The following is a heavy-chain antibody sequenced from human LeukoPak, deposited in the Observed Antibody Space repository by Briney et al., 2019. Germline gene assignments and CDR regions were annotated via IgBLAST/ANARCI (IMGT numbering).Heavy chain of an antibody. CDR1: GYTFTSYG. J-gene: IGHJ4*02. D-gene: IGHD3-3*01. Sequence: ASVKVSCKASGYTFTSYGISWVRQAPGQGLEWMGWTSAYDGNTNYAQKFQGRVTMTTDTSTSTAYMELRSLRSDDTAVYYCARGSTIFGAWEYWGQGTLVPVSS. V-gene: IGHV1-18*01. CDR3: ARGSTIFGAWEY. CDR2: TSAYDGNT.